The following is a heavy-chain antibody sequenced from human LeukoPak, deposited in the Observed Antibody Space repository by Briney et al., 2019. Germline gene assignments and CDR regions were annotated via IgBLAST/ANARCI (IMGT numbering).Heavy chain of an antibody. CDR3: ARMDSSSSNRAFDI. CDR2: INHSGST. CDR1: GGSFSGYY. D-gene: IGHD6-6*01. J-gene: IGHJ3*02. Sequence: PSETLSLTCAVYGGSFSGYYWSWIRQPPGKGLEWIGEINHSGSTNYNPSLKSRVTISVDTSKNQFSLKLSSVTAADTAVYYCARMDSSSSNRAFDIRGQGTMVTVSS. V-gene: IGHV4-34*01.